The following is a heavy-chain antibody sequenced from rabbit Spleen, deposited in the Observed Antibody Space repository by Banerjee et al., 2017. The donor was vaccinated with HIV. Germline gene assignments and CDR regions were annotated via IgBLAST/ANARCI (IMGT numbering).Heavy chain of an antibody. D-gene: IGHD2-1*01. CDR3: ARGGSAAGDGCGL. Sequence: QQLVESGGGLVKPGASLTLTCTASGFDFSRGYDMCWVRQAPGKGLEWIGCIYSGSSPDTYYASWAKGRFTISKTSSTTMTLQMTSLTDADTATYFCARGGSAAGDGCGLWGQGTLVTVS. J-gene: IGHJ4*01. CDR1: GFDFSRGYD. V-gene: IGHV1S40*01. CDR2: IYSGSSPDT.